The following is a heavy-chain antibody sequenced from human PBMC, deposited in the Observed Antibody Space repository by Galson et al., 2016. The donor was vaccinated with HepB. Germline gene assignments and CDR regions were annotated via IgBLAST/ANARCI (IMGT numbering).Heavy chain of an antibody. J-gene: IGHJ6*02. D-gene: IGHD6-6*01. V-gene: IGHV3-74*01. Sequence: SLRLSCAAFGFTFRRHWMHWVRQAPGKGLVWVSHIDDDGHDTAYADSVKGRFTISRDNARNTLYLQMNSLQAEDTAVYYCARRFRDSNSRGMDVWGQGTTVTVSS. CDR2: IDDDGHDT. CDR3: ARRFRDSNSRGMDV. CDR1: GFTFRRHW.